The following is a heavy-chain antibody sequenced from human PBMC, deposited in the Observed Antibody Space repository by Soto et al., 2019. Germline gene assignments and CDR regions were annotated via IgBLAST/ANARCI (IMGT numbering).Heavy chain of an antibody. CDR1: GYTFTSYY. V-gene: IGHV1-46*03. CDR2: INPSGGST. D-gene: IGHD2-2*01. J-gene: IGHJ3*02. CDR3: ASASRGIVVVPAAKRGSDDAFDI. Sequence: ASVKVSCKASGYTFTSYYVHWVRQAPGQGLEWMGIINPSGGSTSYAQKFQGRVTMTRDTSTSTVYMELSSLRSEDTAVYYCASASRGIVVVPAAKRGSDDAFDIWGQGTMVTVSS.